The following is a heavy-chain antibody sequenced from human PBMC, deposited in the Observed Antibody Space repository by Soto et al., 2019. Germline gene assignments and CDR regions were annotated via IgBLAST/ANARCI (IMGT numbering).Heavy chain of an antibody. J-gene: IGHJ4*02. CDR1: GGSFSGYY. Sequence: SETLSLTCAVYGGSFSGYYWSWIRQPPGKGLEWIGEINHSGSTNYNPSLKSRVTISVDTSKNQFSLKLSSVTAADTAVYYCARYCSGGSCTGVFRDYFDYWGQGTLVTVSS. CDR3: ARYCSGGSCTGVFRDYFDY. CDR2: INHSGST. D-gene: IGHD2-15*01. V-gene: IGHV4-34*01.